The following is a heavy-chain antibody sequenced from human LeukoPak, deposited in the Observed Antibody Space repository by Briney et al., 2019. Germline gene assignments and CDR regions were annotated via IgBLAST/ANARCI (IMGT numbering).Heavy chain of an antibody. V-gene: IGHV3-21*01. CDR2: INSCSSYI. D-gene: IGHD6-13*01. Sequence: GESLRLSCAASGFTFSSYSMNWVRQAPGKGLEWVSSINSCSSYIYYADSVKGRFTISRDNAKNSLYLQMNSLRAEDTAVYYCARDWPTIAAAGTIPEYFQHWGQGTLVTVSS. CDR1: GFTFSSYS. J-gene: IGHJ1*01. CDR3: ARDWPTIAAAGTIPEYFQH.